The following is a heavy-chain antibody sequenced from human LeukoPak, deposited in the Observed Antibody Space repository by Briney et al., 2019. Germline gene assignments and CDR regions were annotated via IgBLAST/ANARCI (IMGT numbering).Heavy chain of an antibody. J-gene: IGHJ1*01. CDR3: AREGYCDSSFYSFYFHL. CDR1: SGTFHNQE. Sequence: GASVKVAHQPSSGTFHNQEKNWVRQAPGQGLEWMGRIIPILGIANYAQKFQGRVTITADKSTRIAYMELSSLRSEDTAVYYCAREGYCDSSFYSFYFHLVGQGRVVTVSS. V-gene: IGHV1-69*04. D-gene: IGHD3-22*01. CDR2: IIPILGIA.